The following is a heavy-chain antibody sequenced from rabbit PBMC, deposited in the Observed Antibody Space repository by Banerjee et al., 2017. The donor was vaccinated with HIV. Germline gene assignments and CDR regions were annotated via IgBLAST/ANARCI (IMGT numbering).Heavy chain of an antibody. D-gene: IGHD2-1*01. V-gene: IGHV1S7*01. Sequence: QLKETGGGLVQPGGSLTLSCKASGFDFSSYYMSWVRQAPGKGLEWIGIIYAGKGSTDYASWVNGRFTISSDNAQNTVDLQMNSLTAADTATYFCARYSHSYDDYGRYFNLWGPGTLVTVS. CDR3: ARYSHSYDDYGRYFNL. CDR2: IYAGKGST. CDR1: GFDFSSYY. J-gene: IGHJ4*01.